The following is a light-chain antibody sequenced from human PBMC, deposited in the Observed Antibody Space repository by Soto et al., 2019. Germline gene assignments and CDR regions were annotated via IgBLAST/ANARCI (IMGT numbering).Light chain of an antibody. V-gene: IGKV3-11*01. Sequence: EIVLTQSPATLSLSPGERATLSCRASQSVSSYLAWYQQKPGQATRLLIYDASNRATGITARFSGSGSGTDFPLTISSLEPEDFAVNYCQQLSNWPTITFGQGTRLEIK. CDR1: QSVSSY. CDR3: QQLSNWPTIT. CDR2: DAS. J-gene: IGKJ5*01.